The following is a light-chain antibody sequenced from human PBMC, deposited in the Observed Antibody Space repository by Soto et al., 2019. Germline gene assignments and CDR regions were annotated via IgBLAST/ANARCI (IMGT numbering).Light chain of an antibody. CDR1: SSDVGRYNI. J-gene: IGLJ1*01. V-gene: IGLV2-23*01. CDR2: EGS. Sequence: QSALTQPASVSGSPGQSITISCTGTSSDVGRYNIVSWYQQHPGKAPKLMIYEGSKRPSGVSNRFSGSKSGNTASLTISGLQAEGEADYYCCSYAGSSTYVFGTGTKLTVL. CDR3: CSYAGSSTYV.